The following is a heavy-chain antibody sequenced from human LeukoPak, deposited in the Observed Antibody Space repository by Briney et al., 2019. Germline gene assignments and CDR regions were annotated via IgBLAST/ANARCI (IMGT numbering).Heavy chain of an antibody. J-gene: IGHJ6*02. Sequence: PGGSLRLSCAASGFTFSSCAMSWVRQAPGKGLEWVSAISGSGGITYYADSVKGRFTISRDNSKNTLSLQMNSLRAEDTAVYYCAKEGHYGSGYYYYYYGMDVWGQGTTVTVSS. D-gene: IGHD3-10*01. V-gene: IGHV3-23*01. CDR1: GFTFSSCA. CDR3: AKEGHYGSGYYYYYYGMDV. CDR2: ISGSGGIT.